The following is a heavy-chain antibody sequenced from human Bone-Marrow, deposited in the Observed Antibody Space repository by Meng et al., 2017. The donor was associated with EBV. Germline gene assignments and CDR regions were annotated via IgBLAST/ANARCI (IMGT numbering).Heavy chain of an antibody. D-gene: IGHD3-3*01. CDR1: GGSFSGYY. CDR2: INHSGST. CDR3: ARVGTYYDFWSGSAGDYYFDY. Sequence: QPWGARPFKPSGTRALTCAVSGGSFSGYYWSWLRQPPGKGLEWIGEINHSGSTNYNPSLKSRVTISVDTSKNQFSLKLSSVTAADTAVYYCARVGTYYDFWSGSAGDYYFDYWGQGTLVTVSS. V-gene: IGHV4-34*01. J-gene: IGHJ4*02.